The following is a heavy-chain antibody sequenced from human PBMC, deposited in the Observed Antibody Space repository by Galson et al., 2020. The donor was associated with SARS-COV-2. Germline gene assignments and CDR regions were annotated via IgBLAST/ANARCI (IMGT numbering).Heavy chain of an antibody. D-gene: IGHD3-22*01. J-gene: IGHJ6*03. CDR3: ARGQRGANVDSSGFFYYFYMDA. V-gene: IGHV4-59*01. CDR1: GDSISSYY. CDR2: VFNTGST. Sequence: SETLSLTCTVYGDSISSYYWRRVRQPPGKKLEWIGYVFNTGSTNYTPSLKSRVTISVDRSRKQFSLKLTSVSAADTAVYYCARGQRGANVDSSGFFYYFYMDAWGNGTTVTVSS.